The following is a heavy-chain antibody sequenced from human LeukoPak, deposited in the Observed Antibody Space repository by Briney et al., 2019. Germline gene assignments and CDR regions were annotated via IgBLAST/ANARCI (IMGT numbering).Heavy chain of an antibody. V-gene: IGHV3-15*01. Sequence: PGGSLRLSCAASGXTFSNAWMSWVRQAPGKGLKWIGHIKRKTNGGTADHAAPVKGRFTISRDDSKNTLYLQINTLRTEDTAVYYCTTDFPDYFHSWGQGTLVTVSS. CDR1: GXTFSNAW. J-gene: IGHJ4*02. CDR2: IKRKTNGGTA. CDR3: TTDFPDYFHS.